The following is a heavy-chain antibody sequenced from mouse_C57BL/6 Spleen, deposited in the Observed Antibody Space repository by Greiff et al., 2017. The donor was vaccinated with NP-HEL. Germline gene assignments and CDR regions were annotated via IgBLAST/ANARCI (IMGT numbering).Heavy chain of an antibody. J-gene: IGHJ3*01. CDR3: TVDSSGYGAY. Sequence: EVKLEESGAELVRPGASVKLSCTASGFNIKDYYMHWVKQRPEQGLEWIGRIDPEDGDTEYAPKFQGTAIMTADTSPNTAYQQIRGLTSEDTAVKYCTVDSSGYGAYWGQGTLVTVSA. CDR1: GFNIKDYY. D-gene: IGHD3-2*02. CDR2: IDPEDGDT. V-gene: IGHV14-1*01.